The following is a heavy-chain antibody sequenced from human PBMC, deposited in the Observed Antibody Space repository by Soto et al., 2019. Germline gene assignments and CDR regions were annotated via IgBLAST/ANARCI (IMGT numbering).Heavy chain of an antibody. CDR2: IYSAGNK. J-gene: IGHJ4*02. D-gene: IGHD6-6*01. V-gene: IGHV3-53*01. CDR1: GFTVSSNY. CDR3: ARSPWQLLKYYFDY. Sequence: PGGSLRLSCAASGFTVSSNYMNWIRQATGQGLETVSVIYSAGNKYYTDSLKGRFTIARDNSKNILYLQMNTLRAEDTAVYYCARSPWQLLKYYFDYWGQGTLVTVSS.